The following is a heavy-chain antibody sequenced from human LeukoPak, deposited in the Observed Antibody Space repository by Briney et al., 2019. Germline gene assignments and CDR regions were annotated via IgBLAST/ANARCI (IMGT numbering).Heavy chain of an antibody. CDR2: TSGSI. D-gene: IGHD3/OR15-3a*01. V-gene: IGHV4-59*11. J-gene: IGHJ6*03. CDR1: GASISSHY. CDR3: ARVLAIFGLDTTDFYMDV. Sequence: SETLSLACAVSGASISSHYWSWIRQPPGKGLEWIGYTSGSISDNPSLKSRVAVSVDPSQNQVSLSLTSVTAADTAVYYCARVLAIFGLDTTDFYMDVWGKGTTVTVSS.